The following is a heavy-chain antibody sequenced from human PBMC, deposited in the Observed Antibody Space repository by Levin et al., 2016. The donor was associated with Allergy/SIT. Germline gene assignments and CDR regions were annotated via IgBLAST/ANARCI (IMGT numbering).Heavy chain of an antibody. CDR1: GITVSTSY. V-gene: IGHV3-53*01. Sequence: GESLKISCEASGITVSTSYLSWVRQAPGKGLEWVAMIYNTGITYYADSVKGRFTISRDNTKNTLYLQMNSLGAEDSAIYYCARDDYGGCDHWGQRTLVIVTS. CDR3: ARDDYGGCDH. D-gene: IGHD4-23*01. J-gene: IGHJ5*02. CDR2: IYNTGIT.